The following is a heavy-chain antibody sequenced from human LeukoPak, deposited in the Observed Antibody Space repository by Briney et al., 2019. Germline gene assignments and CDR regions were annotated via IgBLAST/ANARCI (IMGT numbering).Heavy chain of an antibody. D-gene: IGHD6-19*01. V-gene: IGHV4-59*01. CDR2: VYGSGYT. CDR3: ARETSLAGFASGLGFNY. Sequence: PSETLSLTCTVSVGSLSSYYWSWIRQPPGKGLEWIGYVYGSGYTNYNPPLMSRVTMSIDTSKNHFSLKLTSVTAADTATYYCARETSLAGFASGLGFNYWGQGILVTVSS. CDR1: VGSLSSYY. J-gene: IGHJ4*02.